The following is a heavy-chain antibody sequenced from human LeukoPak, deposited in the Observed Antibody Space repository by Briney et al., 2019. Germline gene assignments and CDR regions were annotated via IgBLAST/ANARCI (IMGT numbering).Heavy chain of an antibody. Sequence: ASVKVSCKASGYTFTSYGISWVRQAPGQGLEWMGWISAYNGNTNYAQKLQGRVTMTTDTSTSTAYMELRSLRSDDTAVYYCARDSAPYCSGGSCYSAFWGQGTLATVSS. D-gene: IGHD2-15*01. CDR3: ARDSAPYCSGGSCYSAF. J-gene: IGHJ4*02. CDR2: ISAYNGNT. V-gene: IGHV1-18*01. CDR1: GYTFTSYG.